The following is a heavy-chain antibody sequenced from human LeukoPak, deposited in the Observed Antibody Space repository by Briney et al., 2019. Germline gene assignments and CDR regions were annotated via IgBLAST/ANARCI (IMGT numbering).Heavy chain of an antibody. CDR3: AKKISAAVAGDFRY. Sequence: GGSLRLSCAASGFTVSSNYMSWVRQAPGKGLEWVSVIYSGGSTYYADSVKGRFTISRDNSKNTLYLQMNSLRAEDTAVYYCAKKISAAVAGDFRYWGQGTLVTVSS. CDR1: GFTVSSNY. J-gene: IGHJ4*02. D-gene: IGHD6-19*01. CDR2: IYSGGST. V-gene: IGHV3-53*01.